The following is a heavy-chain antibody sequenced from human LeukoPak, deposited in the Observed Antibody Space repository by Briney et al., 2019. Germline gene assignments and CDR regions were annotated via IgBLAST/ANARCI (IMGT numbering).Heavy chain of an antibody. CDR1: GGSISSYY. D-gene: IGHD3-9*01. J-gene: IGHJ6*04. V-gene: IGHV4-59*01. Sequence: PSETLSLTCTVSGGSISSYYWSWIRQPPGKGLEWIGYIYYSGSTNYNPSLKSRVTISVDTSKNQFSLKLSSVTAADTAVYYCARSTFRDDISTGYFPVDVWGKGTTVTVSS. CDR3: ARSTFRDDISTGYFPVDV. CDR2: IYYSGST.